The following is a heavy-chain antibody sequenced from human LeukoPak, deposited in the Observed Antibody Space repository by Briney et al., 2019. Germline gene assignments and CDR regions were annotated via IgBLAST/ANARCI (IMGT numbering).Heavy chain of an antibody. V-gene: IGHV3-7*01. D-gene: IGHD6-19*01. CDR3: ARRVLQWLPFDY. CDR1: GFTFSSYW. CDR2: IKQDGSEK. J-gene: IGHJ4*02. Sequence: GGSLRLSCAACGFTFSSYWMSWVRQAPGKGLEWVANIKQDGSEKYYVDSVKGRFTISRDNAKNSLYLQMNSLRAEDTAVYYCARRVLQWLPFDYWGQGTLVTVSS.